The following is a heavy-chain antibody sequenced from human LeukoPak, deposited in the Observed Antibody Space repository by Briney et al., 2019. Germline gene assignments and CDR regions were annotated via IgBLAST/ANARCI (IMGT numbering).Heavy chain of an antibody. V-gene: IGHV1-24*01. Sequence: ASVKVSCKVSGYTLTELSMHWVRQAPGKGLEWMGGFDPEDGETIYAQKFQGRVTMTEDTSTDTDYMELSSLRSEDTAVYYCATGNTRTSAITVYYYYMDVWGKGTTVTVSS. D-gene: IGHD1-7*01. CDR2: FDPEDGET. CDR3: ATGNTRTSAITVYYYYMDV. J-gene: IGHJ6*03. CDR1: GYTLTELS.